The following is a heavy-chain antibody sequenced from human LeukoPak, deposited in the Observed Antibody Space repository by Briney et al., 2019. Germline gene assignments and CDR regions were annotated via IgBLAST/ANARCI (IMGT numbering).Heavy chain of an antibody. J-gene: IGHJ4*02. Sequence: GGSLRLSCAASGFTFSSYSMNWVRQAPGKGLEWVSSISSSSSYIYYADSVKGRFTISRDNAKNSLYLQMNSLRAEDTAVYYCAREPPLVGVIMFGTDYWGQGTLVTVSS. CDR3: AREPPLVGVIMFGTDY. D-gene: IGHD3-10*01. CDR1: GFTFSSYS. V-gene: IGHV3-21*01. CDR2: ISSSSSYI.